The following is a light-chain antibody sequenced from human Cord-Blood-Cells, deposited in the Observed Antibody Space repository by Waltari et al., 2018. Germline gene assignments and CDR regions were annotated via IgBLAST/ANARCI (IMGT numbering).Light chain of an antibody. V-gene: IGKV4-1*01. CDR3: QQYYSTPLT. Sequence: DIVMTQSPVSLAVSLGERVTINCKSSQSVLYSSNNKNYLAWYQQKPGQPPKLLIYWASTRESGVPDRFSGSGSGTDFTLTISSLQAEDVAVYYCQQYYSTPLTFGGGTKVEIK. J-gene: IGKJ4*01. CDR1: QSVLYSSNNKNY. CDR2: WAS.